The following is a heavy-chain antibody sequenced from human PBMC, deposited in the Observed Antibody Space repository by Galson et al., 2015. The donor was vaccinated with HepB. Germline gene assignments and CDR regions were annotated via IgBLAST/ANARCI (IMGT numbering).Heavy chain of an antibody. Sequence: SVKVSCKASGYTFTSYAMHWVRQAPGQRLEWMGWINAGNGNTKYSQKFQGRVTITRDTSASTAYMELSSLRSEDTAVYCCAVPSARDLYFDYWGQGTLVTVSS. J-gene: IGHJ4*02. CDR2: INAGNGNT. D-gene: IGHD2-15*01. CDR1: GYTFTSYA. V-gene: IGHV1-3*01. CDR3: AVPSARDLYFDY.